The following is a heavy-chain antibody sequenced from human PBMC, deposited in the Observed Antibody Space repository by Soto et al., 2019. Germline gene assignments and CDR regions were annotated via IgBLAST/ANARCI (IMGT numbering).Heavy chain of an antibody. CDR1: GGSISSGDYY. J-gene: IGHJ5*02. CDR3: ASSLWFGELLSTNWFDP. Sequence: QVQLQESGPGLVKPSQTLSLTCTVSGGSISSGDYYWSWIRQPPGKGLEWIGYIYYSGSTYYNPSLKSRVTISEDTSKNQFSLKLSSVTAADTAVYYCASSLWFGELLSTNWFDPWGQGTLVTVSS. V-gene: IGHV4-30-4*01. CDR2: IYYSGST. D-gene: IGHD3-10*01.